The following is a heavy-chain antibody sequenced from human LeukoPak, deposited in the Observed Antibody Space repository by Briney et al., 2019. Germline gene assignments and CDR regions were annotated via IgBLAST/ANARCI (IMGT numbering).Heavy chain of an antibody. CDR2: ITPHSGGT. Sequence: ASVKVSCKASGYTFTAYYMHWVRLAPRQGLQWMGWITPHSGGTRYAQRFQGRVTMTRDTSISTAYMELSCLRSDDTAVYYCARVSVVPAAMERHYGMDVWGQGTTVTVSS. V-gene: IGHV1-2*02. CDR3: ARVSVVPAAMERHYGMDV. J-gene: IGHJ6*02. D-gene: IGHD2-2*01. CDR1: GYTFTAYY.